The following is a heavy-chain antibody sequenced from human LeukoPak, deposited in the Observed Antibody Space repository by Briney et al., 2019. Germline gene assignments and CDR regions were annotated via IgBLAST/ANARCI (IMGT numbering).Heavy chain of an antibody. J-gene: IGHJ3*01. CDR1: GFTFSTYG. V-gene: IGHV3-33*01. CDR2: IWHDGSHK. Sequence: GGSLRLSCAASGFTFSTYGMHWVRQAPGKGLEWVTVIWHDGSHKDYADSVKGRFTISRDNSKNTLYLQMNDLRAEDTAVYFCVRGWGSNVYASAFDVWGQGTMVTVSS. CDR3: VRGWGSNVYASAFDV. D-gene: IGHD3-16*01.